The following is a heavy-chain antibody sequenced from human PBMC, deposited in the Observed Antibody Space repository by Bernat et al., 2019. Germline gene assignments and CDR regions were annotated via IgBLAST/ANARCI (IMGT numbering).Heavy chain of an antibody. D-gene: IGHD6-6*01. CDR2: IWYDGSNK. Sequence: VQLLESGGGLVQPGGSLRLSCAASGFTFSSYGMHWVRQAPGKGLEWVAVIWYDGSNKYYADSVKGRFTISRDNSKNTLYLQMNSLRAEDTAVYYCARDRRLLYYYGIDVWGQGTTVTVSS. J-gene: IGHJ6*02. V-gene: IGHV3-33*08. CDR3: ARDRRLLYYYGIDV. CDR1: GFTFSSYG.